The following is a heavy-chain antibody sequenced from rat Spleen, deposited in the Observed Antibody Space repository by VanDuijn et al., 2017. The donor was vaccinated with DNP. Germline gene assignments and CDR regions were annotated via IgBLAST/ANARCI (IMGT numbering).Heavy chain of an antibody. CDR2: INKDGSTK. CDR3: AKDAFDY. Sequence: EVKLVESGGGLVQPGRSLKLSCAASGFNFNDYWMGWVRQAPGKGLQWIGEINKDGSTKNYTPSLRDKFTISRDNAQNTLYLQMSRLGSEDTATYYCAKDAFDYWGQGVMVTVSS. V-gene: IGHV4-2*01. CDR1: GFNFNDYW. J-gene: IGHJ2*01.